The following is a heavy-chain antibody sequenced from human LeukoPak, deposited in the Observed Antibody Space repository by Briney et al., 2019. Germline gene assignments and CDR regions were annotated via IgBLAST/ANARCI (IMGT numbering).Heavy chain of an antibody. CDR3: ARGVRRRPDAFDI. D-gene: IGHD6-25*01. CDR1: GFTFSSYA. Sequence: GGSLRLSCAASGFTFSSYAMSWVRQAPGKGLERVSAITGSGGSTYYADSVKGRFTISRDNSKNTLYLQMNSLRAEDTAVYYCARGVRRRPDAFDIWGQGTMVTVSS. J-gene: IGHJ3*02. CDR2: ITGSGGST. V-gene: IGHV3-23*01.